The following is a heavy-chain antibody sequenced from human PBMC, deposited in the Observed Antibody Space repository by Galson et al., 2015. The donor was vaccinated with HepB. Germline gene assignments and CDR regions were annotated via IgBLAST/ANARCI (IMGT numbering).Heavy chain of an antibody. J-gene: IGHJ3*02. CDR3: ARNRDGNNLNAFDI. D-gene: IGHD5-24*01. CDR1: GYTFTGYS. Sequence: SVKVSCKASGYTFTGYSMHWVRQAPGQGLEWVGWINPNSGGTNYAQKFQGRVTMTRDRSISTAYMELSRLRSDDTAVYYCARNRDGNNLNAFDIWGQGTVVTVSS. V-gene: IGHV1-2*02. CDR2: INPNSGGT.